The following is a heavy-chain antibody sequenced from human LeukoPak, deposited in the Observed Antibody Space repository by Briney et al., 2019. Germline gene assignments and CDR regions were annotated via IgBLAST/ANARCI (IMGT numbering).Heavy chain of an antibody. Sequence: GGSLRLSCAASGFTSSSYSMNWVRQAPGKGLEWVSSISSSSSYIYYADSVKGRFTISRDNAKNSLYPQMNSLRAEDTAVYYCARGATVVTPTGGYWGQGTLVTVSS. CDR3: ARGATVVTPTGGY. CDR2: ISSSSSYI. V-gene: IGHV3-21*01. J-gene: IGHJ4*02. CDR1: GFTSSSYS. D-gene: IGHD4-23*01.